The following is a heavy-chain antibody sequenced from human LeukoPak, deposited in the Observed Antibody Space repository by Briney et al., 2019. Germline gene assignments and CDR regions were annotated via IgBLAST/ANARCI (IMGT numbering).Heavy chain of an antibody. V-gene: IGHV1-69*05. J-gene: IGHJ6*03. D-gene: IGHD3-9*01. CDR1: GATFSSYA. CDR2: FIPIFGTA. Sequence: ASVKVSCKASGATFSSYAISWVRQAPGQGLEWMGGFIPIFGTANYAQKFQGRVTITTDESTSTAYMELSSLRSEDTAVYYCARGVRYFDWLQPMDVWGKGTTVTVSS. CDR3: ARGVRYFDWLQPMDV.